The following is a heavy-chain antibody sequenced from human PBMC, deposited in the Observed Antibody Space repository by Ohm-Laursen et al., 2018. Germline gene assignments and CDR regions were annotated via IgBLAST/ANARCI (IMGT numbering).Heavy chain of an antibody. CDR2: IYHSGST. J-gene: IGHJ6*02. D-gene: IGHD1-14*01. Sequence: SQTLSLTCAVSGYSISSGYFWGWIRQPPGKGLEWIGTIYHSGSTYYNPSLKSRVTISVDTSKNQFSLKLSSVTAADTAVYYCARAGIASRGWYYYYGMDVWGQGTTVTVSS. CDR1: GYSISSGYF. CDR3: ARAGIASRGWYYYYGMDV. V-gene: IGHV4-38-2*01.